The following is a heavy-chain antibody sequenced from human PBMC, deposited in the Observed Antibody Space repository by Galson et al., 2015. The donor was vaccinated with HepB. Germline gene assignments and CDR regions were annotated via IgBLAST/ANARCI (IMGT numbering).Heavy chain of an antibody. V-gene: IGHV3-7*01. CDR3: ARVHVEFWSVYGGAFDI. J-gene: IGHJ3*02. CDR1: GFNFNLYW. D-gene: IGHD3-3*01. CDR2: IRQDGSET. Sequence: SLRLSCAASGFNFNLYWMSWVRQAPGKGLEWVANIRQDGSETHYVDSVKGRFTISRDNAKNSLYLQMNSLRDEDTAIYYCARVHVEFWSVYGGAFDIWGQGTMVTVSS.